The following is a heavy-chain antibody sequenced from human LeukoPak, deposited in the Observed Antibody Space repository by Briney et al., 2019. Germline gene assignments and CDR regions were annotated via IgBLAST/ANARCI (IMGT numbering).Heavy chain of an antibody. CDR3: ARVPAGATIHNYYYSYMDV. D-gene: IGHD5-12*01. Sequence: PGGSLRLSCAASGFAFSTYSMSWVRQAPGKGLEWVSSITSTSTYIHYADSVRGRFTISRDNAENSLYLQVNGLRAEDTAVYYCARVPAGATIHNYYYSYMDVWGKGTTVTVSS. CDR2: ITSTSTYI. V-gene: IGHV3-21*01. CDR1: GFAFSTYS. J-gene: IGHJ6*03.